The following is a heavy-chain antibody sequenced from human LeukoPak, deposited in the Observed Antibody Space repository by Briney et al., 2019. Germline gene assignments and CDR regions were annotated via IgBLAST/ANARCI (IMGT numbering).Heavy chain of an antibody. CDR1: GYSFTGYF. J-gene: IGHJ4*02. D-gene: IGHD3-22*01. Sequence: ASVKVSCKASGYSFTGYFIHWVRQAPGQGLEWMGCIDPNSGDTKCAQKFQGRVSMPRDTSTRTAYMELSRLRSDDTAVYLCARSGSTGYSLDYWGQGTLVTVSS. CDR2: IDPNSGDT. CDR3: ARSGSTGYSLDY. V-gene: IGHV1-2*02.